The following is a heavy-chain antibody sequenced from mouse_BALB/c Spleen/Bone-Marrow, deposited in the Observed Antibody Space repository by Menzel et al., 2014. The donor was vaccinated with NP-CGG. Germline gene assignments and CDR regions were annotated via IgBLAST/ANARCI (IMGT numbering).Heavy chain of an antibody. Sequence: EVQLQQSGAELVKPGASVKLSCTASGFNIKDTYMHWVKQRPEQGLEWIGRIDPANGNTKYDPKFQGKATITADTSSNTACLQLSSLTSEDTAFYYCARYYYGYYFDYWGQGTSLTVSS. J-gene: IGHJ2*02. CDR3: ARYYYGYYFDY. V-gene: IGHV14-3*02. D-gene: IGHD1-2*01. CDR1: GFNIKDTY. CDR2: IDPANGNT.